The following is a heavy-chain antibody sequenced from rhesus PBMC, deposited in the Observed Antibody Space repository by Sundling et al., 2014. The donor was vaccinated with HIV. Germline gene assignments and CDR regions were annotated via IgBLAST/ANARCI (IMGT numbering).Heavy chain of an antibody. D-gene: IGHD4-4*01. CDR3: TMGSYGSPFYGLHS. Sequence: EVQLVESGGGLAKPGGSLRLSCAASGFTFSTYAMHWVRQAPGKGLDWVSTINSGGGNTYYADSVEGRFTISRDNSKNTLSLQMNSLRAEDTAVYFCTMGSYGSPFYGLHSWGQGVVVIVSS. CDR2: INSGGGNT. J-gene: IGHJ6*01. V-gene: IGHV3-103*01. CDR1: GFTFSTYA.